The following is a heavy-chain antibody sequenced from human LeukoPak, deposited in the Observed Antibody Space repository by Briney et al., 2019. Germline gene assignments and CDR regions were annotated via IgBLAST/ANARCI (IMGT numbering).Heavy chain of an antibody. CDR3: ARDPIVSVGDWYFDL. J-gene: IGHJ2*01. V-gene: IGHV4-59*11. CDR2: IYYSGSTNYT. CDR1: GGSISSHY. Sequence: PSETLSLTCTVSGGSISSHYWSWIRQPPGKGLEWIGYIYYSGSTNYTNYNPSLKSRVTISVDTSKNQFSLKLSSVTAADTAVYYCARDPIVSVGDWYFDLWAVAPWSLSPQ. D-gene: IGHD3-16*02.